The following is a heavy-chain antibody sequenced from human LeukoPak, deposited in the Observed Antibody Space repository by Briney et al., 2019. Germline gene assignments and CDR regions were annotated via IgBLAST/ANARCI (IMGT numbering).Heavy chain of an antibody. D-gene: IGHD1-26*01. CDR3: ARGVGANDY. CDR1: GYSISSGYY. Sequence: SETLSLTCAVSGYSISSGYYWGWIRQPPGKGLEWIGSIYHSGSTYYNPSLKGRVTISVDTSKNQFSLKLSSVTAADTAVYYCARGVGANDYWGQGTLVTVSS. V-gene: IGHV4-38-2*01. CDR2: IYHSGST. J-gene: IGHJ4*02.